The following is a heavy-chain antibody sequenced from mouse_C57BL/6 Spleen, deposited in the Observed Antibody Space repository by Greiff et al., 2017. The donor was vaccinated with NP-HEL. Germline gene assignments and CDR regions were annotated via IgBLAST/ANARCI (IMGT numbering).Heavy chain of an antibody. CDR2: IDPSDSYT. CDR1: GYTFTSYW. J-gene: IGHJ3*01. CDR3: ARSGIYYGYDEWFAY. Sequence: QVQLQQSGAELVRPGTSVKLSCKASGYTFTSYWMHWVKQRPGQGLEWIGVIDPSDSYTNYNQKFKGKATLTVDTSSSTAYMQLSSLTSEDSAVYYCARSGIYYGYDEWFAYWGQGTLVTVSA. D-gene: IGHD2-2*01. V-gene: IGHV1-59*01.